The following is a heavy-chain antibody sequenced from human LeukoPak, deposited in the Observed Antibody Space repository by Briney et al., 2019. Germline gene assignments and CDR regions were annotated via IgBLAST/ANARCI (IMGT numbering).Heavy chain of an antibody. V-gene: IGHV3-23*01. CDR1: GFSFINYA. J-gene: IGHJ4*02. CDR2: ISGTGGNT. Sequence: GGSLRLSCAVSGFSFINYAMSWVRQFPGKGLEWVSGISGTGGNTYYADSVKGRFTISRDNSKNMLYLQMNTLTAEDTAIYFCAKDFEFKWQQPSDHWGQGTPVTVSS. CDR3: AKDFEFKWQQPSDH. D-gene: IGHD1/OR15-1a*01.